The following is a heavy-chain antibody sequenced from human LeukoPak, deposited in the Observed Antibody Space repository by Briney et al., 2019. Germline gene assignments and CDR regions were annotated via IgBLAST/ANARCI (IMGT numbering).Heavy chain of an antibody. CDR3: AKDMGSRYDFLDY. CDR2: ISYDGSNK. D-gene: IGHD6-13*01. V-gene: IGHV3-30*18. Sequence: GGSLRLSCAASGFTFSSYGMHWVRQAPGKGLEWVAVISYDGSNKYYADSVKGRFTISRDNSKNTLYLQMNSLRAEDTAVYYCAKDMGSRYDFLDYWGQGTLVTVSS. J-gene: IGHJ4*02. CDR1: GFTFSSYG.